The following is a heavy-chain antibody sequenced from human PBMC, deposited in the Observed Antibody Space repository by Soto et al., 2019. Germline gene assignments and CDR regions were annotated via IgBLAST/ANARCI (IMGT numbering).Heavy chain of an antibody. Sequence: PGESLKTSCKGSGYSFTSYWIGWVRQMPGKGLEWMGIIYPGDSDTRYSPSFQGQVTISADKSISTAYLQWSSLKASDTAMYYCARHYYYDSSGYSPSYFDYWGQGTLVTVSS. D-gene: IGHD3-22*01. CDR3: ARHYYYDSSGYSPSYFDY. CDR2: IYPGDSDT. CDR1: GYSFTSYW. V-gene: IGHV5-51*01. J-gene: IGHJ4*02.